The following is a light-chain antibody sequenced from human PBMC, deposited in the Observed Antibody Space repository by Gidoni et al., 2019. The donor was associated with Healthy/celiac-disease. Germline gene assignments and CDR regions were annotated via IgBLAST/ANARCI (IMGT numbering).Light chain of an antibody. CDR1: QSVSSY. CDR2: DAS. CDR3: QQRSNWPPVPIT. Sequence: EIVFTQSPPTLSLSPGERATLTCRASQSVSSYLAWYQQKPGQAPRLLIYDASNRATGIPARFSGSGSGTDFTLTISSLEPEDFAVYYCQQRSNWPPVPITFGQGTRLEIK. V-gene: IGKV3-11*01. J-gene: IGKJ5*01.